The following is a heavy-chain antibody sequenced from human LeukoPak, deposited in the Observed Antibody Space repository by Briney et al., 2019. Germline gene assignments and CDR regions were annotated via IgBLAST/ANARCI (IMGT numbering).Heavy chain of an antibody. D-gene: IGHD3-22*01. V-gene: IGHV3-15*01. CDR3: TTDNHYYDSPIDY. Sequence: GGSLRLSCAASGFTFSNAWMSWVRQAPGKGLEWVGRIKSKTDGGTTDYAAPVKGRFTISRDDSKNTLYLQMNSLKTEDTAVYYCTTDNHYYDSPIDYWGQGTLVTVSS. CDR1: GFTFSNAW. CDR2: IKSKTDGGTT. J-gene: IGHJ4*02.